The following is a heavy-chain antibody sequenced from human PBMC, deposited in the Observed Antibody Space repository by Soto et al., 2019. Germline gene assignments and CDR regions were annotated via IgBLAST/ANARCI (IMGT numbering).Heavy chain of an antibody. CDR3: ARVHVGYYFAY. Sequence: SETLSLTCTVSGGSISSGDYYWSWIRQPPGKGLEWIGYIYYSGSTYYNPSLKSRVTISVDTSKNQFSLKLSSVTAADTAVYYCARVHVGYYFAYWGQGTLVTVSS. CDR2: IYYSGST. J-gene: IGHJ4*02. V-gene: IGHV4-30-4*01. CDR1: GGSISSGDYY.